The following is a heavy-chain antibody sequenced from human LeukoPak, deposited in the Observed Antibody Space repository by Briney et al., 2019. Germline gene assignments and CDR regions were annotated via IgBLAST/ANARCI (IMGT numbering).Heavy chain of an antibody. CDR3: AYQVYSSGWHPFAY. V-gene: IGHV2-5*01. D-gene: IGHD6-25*01. CDR2: HYWNDNK. J-gene: IGHJ4*02. Sequence: SGPTLVEPTQTLTLTCTFSGFSLTTDEVGVGWIRQPPGKALEWLAHHYWNDNKFYSPSLQSRLTITKDTSKNQVALTMTNVDAVHTATYYSAYQVYSSGWHPFAYWGQGILVTVAS. CDR1: GFSLTTDEVG.